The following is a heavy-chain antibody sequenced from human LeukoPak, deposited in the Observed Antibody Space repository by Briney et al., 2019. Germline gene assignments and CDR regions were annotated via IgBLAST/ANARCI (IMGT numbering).Heavy chain of an antibody. CDR1: GFTFRSYT. J-gene: IGHJ2*01. Sequence: PGGSLRLSCVVSGFTFRSYTMNWVRQAPGKGLEWISSISSRSDYIYYIDSVRGRFTISRDNARNSVYLQVDSLRPEDTAVYYCARRTQNDDLWSGSPDWYFDLWGRGTLVTASS. V-gene: IGHV3-21*06. D-gene: IGHD3-3*01. CDR2: ISSRSDYI. CDR3: ARRTQNDDLWSGSPDWYFDL.